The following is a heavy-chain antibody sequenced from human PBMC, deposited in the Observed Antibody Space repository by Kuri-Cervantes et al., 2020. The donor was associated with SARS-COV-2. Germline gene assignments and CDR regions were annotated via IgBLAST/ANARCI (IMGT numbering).Heavy chain of an antibody. J-gene: IGHJ5*02. CDR2: IYYSGST. D-gene: IGHD3-3*01. CDR3: ARAVTSIFGVPTNWFDP. Sequence: SETLSLTCTVSGGSVSSGSYYWSWIRQPPGKGLEWIGYIYYSGSTNYNPSLKSRVTISVDTSKNQFSLKLSSVTAADTAVYYCARAVTSIFGVPTNWFDPWGQGTLVTVSS. CDR1: GGSVSSGSYY. V-gene: IGHV4-61*01.